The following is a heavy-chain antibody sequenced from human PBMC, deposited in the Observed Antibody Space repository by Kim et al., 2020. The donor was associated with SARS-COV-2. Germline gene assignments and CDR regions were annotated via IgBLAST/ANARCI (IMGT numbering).Heavy chain of an antibody. D-gene: IGHD6-25*01. CDR1: GLTFSRYA. V-gene: IGHV3-23*01. Sequence: GGSLRLSCAASGLTFSRYAMRWLRQAPVKGLEWVSTISSSGANTYYADSVKGRFTISRDSSKNTLYLQMNSLRAEDTAVYYCANEAAPNTGWDNWGQGTLVTVSS. CDR2: ISSSGANT. CDR3: ANEAAPNTGWDN. J-gene: IGHJ4*02.